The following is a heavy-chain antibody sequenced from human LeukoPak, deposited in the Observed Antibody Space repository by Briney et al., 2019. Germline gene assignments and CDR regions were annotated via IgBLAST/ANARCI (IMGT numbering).Heavy chain of an antibody. D-gene: IGHD3-22*01. V-gene: IGHV4-34*01. CDR3: ARGLTVRVESGYLDY. CDR1: GGSFSGYY. J-gene: IGHJ4*02. CDR2: INHSGST. Sequence: PSETLSLTCAVYGGSFSGYYWSWIRQPPGKGLEWIGEINHSGSTNYNPSLKSRVTISVDTSKNQFSLKLSSVTAADTAVYYCARGLTVRVESGYLDYWGQGTLVTVSS.